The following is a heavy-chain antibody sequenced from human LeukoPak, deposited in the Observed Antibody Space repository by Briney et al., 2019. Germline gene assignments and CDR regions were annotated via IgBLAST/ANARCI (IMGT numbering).Heavy chain of an antibody. CDR1: GGTFSSYA. V-gene: IGHV1-69*13. CDR3: ARGGYGYCSSTSCTIDY. CDR2: IIPIFGTA. J-gene: IGHJ4*02. D-gene: IGHD2-2*03. Sequence: ASVKVSCKASGGTFSSYAISWVPQAAGQGLEWRGGIIPIFGTANYAQKFQGRVTITADESTSTAYMELSSLRSEDTAVYYCARGGYGYCSSTSCTIDYWGQGTLVTVSS.